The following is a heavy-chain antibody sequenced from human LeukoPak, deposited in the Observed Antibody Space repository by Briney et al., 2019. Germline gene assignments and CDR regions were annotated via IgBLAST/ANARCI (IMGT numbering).Heavy chain of an antibody. V-gene: IGHV1-24*01. D-gene: IGHD1-26*01. J-gene: IGHJ4*02. CDR2: FDPEDGET. CDR3: ATAYGYGGSTYYFDY. CDR1: GYTLTELS. Sequence: ASVKVSCTVSGYTLTELSMHWVRQAPGKGREWMGGFDPEDGETIYAQKFQGRVTMTEDTSTDTAYMELSSLRSEDTAVYYCATAYGYGGSTYYFDYWGQGTLITVSS.